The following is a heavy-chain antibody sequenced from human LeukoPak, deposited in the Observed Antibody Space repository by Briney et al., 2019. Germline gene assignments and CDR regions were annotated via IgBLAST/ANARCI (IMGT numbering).Heavy chain of an antibody. CDR3: ARDYDFWSGSHLGYMDV. J-gene: IGHJ6*03. D-gene: IGHD3-3*01. Sequence: GRSLRLSCAASGFTFSSYGMHWVRQAPGKGLEWVAVIWYDGSNKYYADSVKGRFTISRDNSKNTLYLQMNSLRAEDTAVYYCARDYDFWSGSHLGYMDVWGKGTTVTVSS. CDR2: IWYDGSNK. V-gene: IGHV3-33*01. CDR1: GFTFSSYG.